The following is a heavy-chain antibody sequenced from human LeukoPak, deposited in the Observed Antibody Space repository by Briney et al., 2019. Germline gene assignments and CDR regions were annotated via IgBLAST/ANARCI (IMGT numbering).Heavy chain of an antibody. Sequence: GGSLRLSCAASGFTFSSYGMHWVRQAPGKGLEWVAVISYDGSNKYYADSVKGRFTISRDNTKNSLLLQMNSLRAEDTAVYYCARGGGCHRTNCYWADYWGQGTLVTVSS. D-gene: IGHD2-2*01. CDR3: ARGGGCHRTNCYWADY. J-gene: IGHJ4*02. CDR2: ISYDGSNK. V-gene: IGHV3-30*03. CDR1: GFTFSSYG.